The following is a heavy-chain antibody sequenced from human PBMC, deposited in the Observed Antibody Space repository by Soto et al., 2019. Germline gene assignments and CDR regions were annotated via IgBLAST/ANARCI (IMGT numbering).Heavy chain of an antibody. CDR2: IRNQTYHETP. J-gene: IGHJ4*02. CDR3: TGAESPDTAYFSLY. CDR1: GVSVEVLA. D-gene: IGHD2-8*01. V-gene: IGHV3-49*04. Sequence: GSLEIGSTACGVSVEVLAVDGARQAPGKGLEWVGLIRNQTYHETPEYAAAVKGRFTISRDTSNGVAYLQMSSLRVGDSAVYYCTGAESPDTAYFSLYWGQGTPVTVSS.